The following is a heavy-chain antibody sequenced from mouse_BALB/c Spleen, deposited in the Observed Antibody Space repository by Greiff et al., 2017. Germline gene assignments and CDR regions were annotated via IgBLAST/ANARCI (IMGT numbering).Heavy chain of an antibody. V-gene: IGHV1S22*01. J-gene: IGHJ4*01. CDR1: GYTFTSYW. CDR2: IYPGSGRT. Sequence: LQQPGSELVRPGASVKLSCKASGYTFTSYWMHWVKQRPGQGLEWIGNIYPGSGRTNYDEKFKSKARLTIDTSSSTAYMELSSLTSEDSAVYFCAREFYDYDGRPYAMDYWGQGTSVTVSS. D-gene: IGHD2-4*01. CDR3: AREFYDYDGRPYAMDY.